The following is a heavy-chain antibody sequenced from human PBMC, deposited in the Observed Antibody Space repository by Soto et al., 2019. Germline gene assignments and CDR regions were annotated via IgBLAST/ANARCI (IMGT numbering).Heavy chain of an antibody. D-gene: IGHD6-13*01. J-gene: IGHJ5*02. V-gene: IGHV4-4*07. CDR2: IAPSGNT. CDR1: GASIDNYH. Sequence: PSETLSLTCSVSGASIDNYHWSWIRQSAGKGLEWIGRIAPSGNTNYNPSLKGRVTMSVDTSKTHFSLKMRSVTAADTAVYYCARDRSAAGPSNWFDPWGQGTLVTVS. CDR3: ARDRSAAGPSNWFDP.